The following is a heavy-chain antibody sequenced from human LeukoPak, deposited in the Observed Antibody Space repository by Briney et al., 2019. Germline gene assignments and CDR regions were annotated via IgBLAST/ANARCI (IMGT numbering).Heavy chain of an antibody. V-gene: IGHV3-53*01. CDR3: ARDQATMIRNGFDV. Sequence: GGSLRLSCAASGFTVSSNYMNWVRQAPGKGLEWVSVIYGGGKTYYADSVKGRFTLSRDNSKNMLSLQMNGLRVEDTAVYYCARDQATMIRNGFDVWGQGTTVTVSS. CDR2: IYGGGKT. J-gene: IGHJ6*02. CDR1: GFTVSSNY. D-gene: IGHD3-10*01.